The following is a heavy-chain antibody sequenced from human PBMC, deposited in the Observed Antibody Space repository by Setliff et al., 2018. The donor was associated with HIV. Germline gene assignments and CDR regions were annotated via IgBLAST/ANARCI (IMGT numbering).Heavy chain of an antibody. V-gene: IGHV1-69*10. J-gene: IGHJ3*01. CDR1: RGTFSSYG. Sequence: SVKVSCKASRGTFSSYGFNWVRQAPGQGLEWMGGIIPILGIANYAQKFKGRVTITADKSTSTVYMELRSLRSEDTAVYYCARGDIVVRSPPFDDWGQGTMVTVSS. CDR2: IIPILGIA. D-gene: IGHD2-15*01. CDR3: ARGDIVVRSPPFDD.